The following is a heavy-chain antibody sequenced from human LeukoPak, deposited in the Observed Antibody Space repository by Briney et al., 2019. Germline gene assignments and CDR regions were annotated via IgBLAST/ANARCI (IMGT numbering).Heavy chain of an antibody. D-gene: IGHD3-16*02. Sequence: ASVKVSCKASGGTFSSYSISWVRQGPGQGLEWMGGIVPIFGTANYAQKFQGRVTITTDESTSTAYMELSSLRSEDTAVYYCARDLVITFGGVIVTEGFDYWGQGTLVTDSS. CDR3: ARDLVITFGGVIVTEGFDY. CDR2: IVPIFGTA. J-gene: IGHJ4*02. CDR1: GGTFSSYS. V-gene: IGHV1-69*05.